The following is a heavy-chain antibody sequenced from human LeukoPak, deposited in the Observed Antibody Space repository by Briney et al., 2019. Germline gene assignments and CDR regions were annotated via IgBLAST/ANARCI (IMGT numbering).Heavy chain of an antibody. V-gene: IGHV3-20*04. CDR2: INWSGGST. D-gene: IGHD2-2*01. Sequence: RTGGSLRLSCTASGFAFGEHGMSWVRQVPGKGLEWVSGINWSGGSTGYTDPVRGRFTISRDNAKNSLYLQMDSLSAEDTALYYCARAPITSPFYFDSWGQGPWSPSPQ. CDR1: GFAFGEHG. J-gene: IGHJ4*02. CDR3: ARAPITSPFYFDS.